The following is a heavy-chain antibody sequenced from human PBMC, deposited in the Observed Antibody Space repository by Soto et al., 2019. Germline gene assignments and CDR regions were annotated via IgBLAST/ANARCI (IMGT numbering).Heavy chain of an antibody. CDR2: INPSGGAT. D-gene: IGHD3-10*01. CDR1: GYTFIRYY. J-gene: IGHJ6*02. Sequence: QVQLVQSGAEVKETGASVNISCKASGYTFIRYYMHWVRQAPGQGLEWMGIINPSGGATSYAQKFQGRVTMTRDRSTSTVYMELISLRSEDTAMYYCARDFGETMDVWGQGTTVTVSS. CDR3: ARDFGETMDV. V-gene: IGHV1-46*01.